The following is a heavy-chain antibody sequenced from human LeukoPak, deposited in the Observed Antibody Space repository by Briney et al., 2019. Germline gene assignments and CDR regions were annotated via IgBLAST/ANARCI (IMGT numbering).Heavy chain of an antibody. J-gene: IGHJ4*02. CDR3: ARGVGATP. CDR1: GGSISSSSYY. Sequence: SETLSLTCTVSGGSISSSSYYWGWIRQPPGKGLEWIGSIYYSGSTYYNPSLKSRVTISVDTSKNQFSLKLSSVAAADTAVYYCARGVGATPWGQGTLVTVSS. CDR2: IYYSGST. V-gene: IGHV4-39*01. D-gene: IGHD1-26*01.